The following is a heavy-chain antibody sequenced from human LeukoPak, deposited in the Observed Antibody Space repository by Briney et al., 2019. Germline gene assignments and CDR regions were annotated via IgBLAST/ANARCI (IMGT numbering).Heavy chain of an antibody. CDR3: ARAPYYYDSSGYPYFDY. J-gene: IGHJ4*02. V-gene: IGHV3-74*01. CDR2: INSDGSSA. CDR1: GFTFSDYW. D-gene: IGHD3-22*01. Sequence: PGGSLRLSCAASGFTFSDYWIHWVRQAPGKGLVWVSRINSDGSSASYADSVKGRFTFSRDNAKKTLYLQMNSLRAEGTAVYYCARAPYYYDSSGYPYFDYWGQGTLVTVSS.